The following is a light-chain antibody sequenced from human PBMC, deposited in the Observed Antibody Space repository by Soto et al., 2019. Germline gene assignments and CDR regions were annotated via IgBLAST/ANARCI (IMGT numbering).Light chain of an antibody. Sequence: DIQMTQSPSSLSASVGDRVTITCRASQGISSYLAWYQQKPGKVPKLLIYAASTLHVGVPFRFSGSGSGTDFTLTISSLQREDVAVYYCQKYNSAPYTFGQGTKLELK. CDR1: QGISSY. CDR2: AAS. CDR3: QKYNSAPYT. V-gene: IGKV1-27*01. J-gene: IGKJ2*01.